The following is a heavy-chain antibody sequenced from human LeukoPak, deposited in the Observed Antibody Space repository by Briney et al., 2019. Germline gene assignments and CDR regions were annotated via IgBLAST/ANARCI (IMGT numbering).Heavy chain of an antibody. CDR3: ARDMEMATTES. D-gene: IGHD5-24*01. V-gene: IGHV1-69*05. J-gene: IGHJ5*02. CDR2: IIPIFGTA. Sequence: RASVKVSCKASGGTFSSYAISWVRQAPGQGLEWMGRIIPIFGTANYAQKFQGRGTITTDESTSTAYMELSSLRSEDTAVYYCARDMEMATTESWGQGTLVTVSS. CDR1: GGTFSSYA.